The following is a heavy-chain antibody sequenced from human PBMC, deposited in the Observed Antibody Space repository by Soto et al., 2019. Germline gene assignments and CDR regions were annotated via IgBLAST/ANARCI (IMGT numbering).Heavy chain of an antibody. Sequence: PSETLSLTWTLSGGSVSSDSNFWSWILQPPGKGREWIGYIYYSGPTRYNPSLETRVTISTDSSKHQGSLNQTSVTAADTAVYYCARGYIDYAHWGRGTLVTVSS. V-gene: IGHV4-61*01. J-gene: IGHJ4*02. CDR2: IYYSGPT. CDR3: ARGYIDYAH. D-gene: IGHD4-17*01. CDR1: GGSVSSDSNF.